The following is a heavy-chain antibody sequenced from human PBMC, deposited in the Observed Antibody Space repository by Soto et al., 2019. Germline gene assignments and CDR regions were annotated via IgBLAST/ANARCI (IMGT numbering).Heavy chain of an antibody. CDR2: ISAYNGNT. Sequence: ASVNVSCKASGYAFTSYGISWVRQAPGQGLEWMGWISAYNGNTNYAQKLQGRVTMTTDTSTSTAYMELRSLRSDDTAVYYCARDLTPARASYLDYWGQRTLVTVSS. CDR1: GYAFTSYG. CDR3: ARDLTPARASYLDY. V-gene: IGHV1-18*01. D-gene: IGHD6-25*01. J-gene: IGHJ4*02.